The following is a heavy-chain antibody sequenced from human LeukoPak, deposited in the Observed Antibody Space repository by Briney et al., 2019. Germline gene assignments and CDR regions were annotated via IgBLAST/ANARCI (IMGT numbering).Heavy chain of an antibody. D-gene: IGHD2-15*01. V-gene: IGHV1-69*13. CDR2: IIPIFGTA. Sequence: LVKVSCKASGGTFSSYAISWVRQAPGQGLEWMGGIIPIFGTANYAQKFQGRVTITADESTSTAYMELSSLRSEDTAVYYCARVGRSHCSGGSCYDYWGQGTLVTVSS. CDR1: GGTFSSYA. CDR3: ARVGRSHCSGGSCYDY. J-gene: IGHJ4*02.